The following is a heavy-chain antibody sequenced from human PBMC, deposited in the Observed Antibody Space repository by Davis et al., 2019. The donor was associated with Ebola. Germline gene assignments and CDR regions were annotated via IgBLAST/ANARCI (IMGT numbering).Heavy chain of an antibody. CDR2: SNTYNGNT. CDR1: GYTFTTYN. CDR3: ATSPRGLSFYYYLEL. J-gene: IGHJ6*03. V-gene: IGHV1-18*04. Sequence: ASVQVSCKASGYTFTTYNINWLRQAPGQGLEWVGWSNTYNGNTNYAPDFQGRVTMTADESTTTAYLELSSLRSEDTAVYYCATSPRGLSFYYYLELWGKGTTVAVTS. D-gene: IGHD2/OR15-2a*01.